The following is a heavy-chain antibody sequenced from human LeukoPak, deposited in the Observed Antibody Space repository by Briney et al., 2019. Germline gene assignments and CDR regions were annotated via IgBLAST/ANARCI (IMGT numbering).Heavy chain of an antibody. V-gene: IGHV1-2*02. CDR3: ARKGGDSSGWFTRIDYFDY. CDR2: INPNSGGT. J-gene: IGHJ4*02. CDR1: GYTFTGYY. Sequence: GASVKVSCKASGYTFTGYYMHWVRQAPGQGLEWMGWINPNSGGTNYAQKFQGRVTMTRDTSISTAYMELSRLRSDDTAVYYCARKGGDSSGWFTRIDYFDYRGQGTLVTVSS. D-gene: IGHD6-19*01.